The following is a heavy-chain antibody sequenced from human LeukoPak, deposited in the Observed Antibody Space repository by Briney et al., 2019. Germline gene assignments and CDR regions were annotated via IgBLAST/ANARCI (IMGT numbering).Heavy chain of an antibody. V-gene: IGHV3-74*01. CDR3: ARGRGPYGWFDP. J-gene: IGHJ5*02. CDR2: INSDGSST. CDR1: GFTVSSYW. Sequence: PGGSLRLSCAASGFTVSSYWMHWVRQAPGKGLVWVSRINSDGSSTNYADSVKGRFTISRDNAKNTLYLQMNSLRVEDTAEYYCARGRGPYGWFDPWGQGTLATVSS. D-gene: IGHD3-10*01.